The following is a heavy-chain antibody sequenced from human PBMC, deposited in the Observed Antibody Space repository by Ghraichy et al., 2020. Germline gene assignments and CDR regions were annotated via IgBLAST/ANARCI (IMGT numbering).Heavy chain of an antibody. CDR3: ARVGWGGRVYGDY. D-gene: IGHD5/OR15-5a*01. V-gene: IGHV3-7*03. J-gene: IGHJ4*02. Sequence: GGSLRLSCVGSGFTFSRYWMSWVRQAPGKGLEWVANIKYDGSQRLYADSVKDRFIISRDNAKNSMFLQMNSLRAEDTALYYCARVGWGGRVYGDYWGQGALVTVSS. CDR2: IKYDGSQR. CDR1: GFTFSRYW.